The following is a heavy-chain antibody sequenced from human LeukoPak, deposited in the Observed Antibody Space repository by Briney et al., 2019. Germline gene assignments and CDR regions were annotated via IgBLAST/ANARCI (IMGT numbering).Heavy chain of an antibody. CDR3: ASDVGYSYFWGMDV. CDR2: INPDSGGT. J-gene: IGHJ6*02. V-gene: IGHV1-2*06. CDR1: GYTFTGYY. Sequence: GASVKVSCKASGYTFTGYYMHWVRQAPGQGLEWMGRINPDSGGTNYAQKFQGRVTMTRDTSISTAYMELSRLRSDDTAVYYCASDVGYSYFWGMDVWGQGTTVTVSS. D-gene: IGHD5-18*01.